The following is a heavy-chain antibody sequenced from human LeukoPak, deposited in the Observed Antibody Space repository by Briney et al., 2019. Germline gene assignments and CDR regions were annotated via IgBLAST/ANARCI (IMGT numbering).Heavy chain of an antibody. Sequence: AEGSLRLSCAASGFTFNNYAMSWVRQAPGKGLEWVLAISGSGSTTYYADSVKGRFTISRDNSKNTVYLQMNSLRAEDTAVYYCAKRHYYDSNPYLAAFNIWGQGTMVTVSS. D-gene: IGHD3-22*01. CDR2: ISGSGSTT. CDR1: GFTFNNYA. CDR3: AKRHYYDSNPYLAAFNI. J-gene: IGHJ3*02. V-gene: IGHV3-23*01.